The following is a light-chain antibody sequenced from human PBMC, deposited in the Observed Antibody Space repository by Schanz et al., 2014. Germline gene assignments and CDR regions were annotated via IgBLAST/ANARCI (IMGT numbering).Light chain of an antibody. CDR1: QSVSTK. CDR2: GVS. Sequence: EIVMTQSPATLSVSPGETATLSCRASQSVSTKLAWYQQKFGQAPRLLIYGVSIRATGIPARFSGSGSGTEFTLTISSLQSEDVATYYCQKYNDAPWTLGQGTKVEVK. V-gene: IGKV3-15*01. CDR3: QKYNDAPWT. J-gene: IGKJ1*01.